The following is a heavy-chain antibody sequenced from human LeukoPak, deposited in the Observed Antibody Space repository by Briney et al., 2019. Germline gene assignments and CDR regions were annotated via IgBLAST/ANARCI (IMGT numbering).Heavy chain of an antibody. CDR2: IYSSGNT. D-gene: IGHD6-19*01. CDR1: GGSISSYY. CDR3: ARWYSSGWAFDY. V-gene: IGHV4-4*07. Sequence: SETLSLTCTVSGGSISSYYWIWIRQPAGKGLEWIGRIYSSGNTKYNPSLKSRVTMSVDTSKNQFSLKLSSVTAADRAVYYCARWYSSGWAFDYWGQGTLVTVSS. J-gene: IGHJ4*02.